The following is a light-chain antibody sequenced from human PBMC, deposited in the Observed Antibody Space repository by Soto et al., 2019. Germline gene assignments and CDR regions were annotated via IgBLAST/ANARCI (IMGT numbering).Light chain of an antibody. CDR2: SDD. CDR1: NSNIGRYS. Sequence: QSALTQPPSLSGTPGQRVTSSCSGSNSNIGRYSVNWYQHFPGTAPKILIYSDDERPSGVPDRFSGSKSGTSASLAISGLQSEAEAEYYCAAGDDHRNVLLFGGGTKLTVL. J-gene: IGLJ3*02. CDR3: AAGDDHRNVLL. V-gene: IGLV1-44*01.